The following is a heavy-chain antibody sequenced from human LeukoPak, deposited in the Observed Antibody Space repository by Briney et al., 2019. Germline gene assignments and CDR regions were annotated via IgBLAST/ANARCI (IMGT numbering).Heavy chain of an antibody. CDR2: IYSGGST. CDR1: GFTFSDYY. V-gene: IGHV3-53*01. CDR3: AGGGYCSGGSCHKPFDY. Sequence: GGSLRLSCAASGFTFSDYYMSWIRQAPGKGLEWVSVIYSGGSTYYADSVKGRFTISRDNSKNTLYLQMNSLRAEDTAVYYCAGGGYCSGGSCHKPFDYWGQGTLVTVSS. D-gene: IGHD2-15*01. J-gene: IGHJ4*02.